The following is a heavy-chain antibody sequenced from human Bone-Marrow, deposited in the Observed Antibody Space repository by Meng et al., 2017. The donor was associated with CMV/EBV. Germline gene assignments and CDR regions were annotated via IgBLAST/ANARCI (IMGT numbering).Heavy chain of an antibody. Sequence: GGSLRLSCAASGFTFSSYAMHWVRQAPGKGLEWVAVTSYDGSNKYYADSVKGRFTISRDNSKNTLYLQMNSLRAEDTAVYYCARDVTLYDYDSSGYSYYFDYWGQGTLVTVSS. J-gene: IGHJ4*02. V-gene: IGHV3-30*04. CDR2: TSYDGSNK. D-gene: IGHD3-22*01. CDR1: GFTFSSYA. CDR3: ARDVTLYDYDSSGYSYYFDY.